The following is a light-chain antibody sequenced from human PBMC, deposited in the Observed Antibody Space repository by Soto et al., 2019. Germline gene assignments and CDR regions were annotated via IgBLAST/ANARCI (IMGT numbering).Light chain of an antibody. CDR2: GAS. CDR3: QQYGSSPLFA. CDR1: QSVGNN. J-gene: IGKJ3*01. Sequence: EIVLTQSPATLSLSPGERATLSCRASQSVGNNLAWYQQKPGQAPGLLIYGASSRATGIPDRFSGSGSGTDFTLTISGLEPEDFAVYYCQQYGSSPLFAFGPGTKVDIK. V-gene: IGKV3-20*01.